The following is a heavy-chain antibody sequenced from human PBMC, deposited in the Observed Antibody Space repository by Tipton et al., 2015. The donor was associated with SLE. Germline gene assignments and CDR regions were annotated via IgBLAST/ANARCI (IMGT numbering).Heavy chain of an antibody. J-gene: IGHJ4*02. V-gene: IGHV4-59*11. D-gene: IGHD6-13*01. CDR1: GGSISSHY. Sequence: TLSLTCTVSGGSISSHYWSWIRRPPGKALEWIAYINYSGSTNYNPSLKSRVTMSVDTSKSQFSLKLSSVTAADTAVYYCARRRGSSWYEDYFDYWGQGTLVTVSS. CDR3: ARRRGSSWYEDYFDY. CDR2: INYSGST.